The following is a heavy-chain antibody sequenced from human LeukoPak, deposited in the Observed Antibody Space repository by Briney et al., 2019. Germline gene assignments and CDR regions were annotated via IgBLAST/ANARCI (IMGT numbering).Heavy chain of an antibody. D-gene: IGHD3-10*01. CDR2: INHSGST. CDR1: GGSFSGYY. V-gene: IGHV4-34*01. Sequence: PSETLSLTCAVYGGSFSGYYWSWIRQPPGKGLEWIGEINHSGSTNYNPSLKSRVTISVDTSKNQFSLKLSSVTAADTAVYYCARHQSLRPYYYSVRGDKGAFDPWGQGTLVTVSS. CDR3: ARHQSLRPYYYSVRGDKGAFDP. J-gene: IGHJ5*02.